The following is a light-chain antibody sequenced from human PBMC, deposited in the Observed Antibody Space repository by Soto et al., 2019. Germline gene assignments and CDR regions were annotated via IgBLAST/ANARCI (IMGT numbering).Light chain of an antibody. V-gene: IGKV3-20*01. CDR3: QQYGSSWS. CDR2: GAS. J-gene: IGKJ1*01. Sequence: EIVLTQSPGTPTLSPGERATLSCRASQSVSRRYLAWYQQKPGQAARHPIYGASSRATGIPDRFIGSGSGTDCTLAISRLEPYDFAVYYCQQYGSSWSFGQGTKVEIK. CDR1: QSVSRRY.